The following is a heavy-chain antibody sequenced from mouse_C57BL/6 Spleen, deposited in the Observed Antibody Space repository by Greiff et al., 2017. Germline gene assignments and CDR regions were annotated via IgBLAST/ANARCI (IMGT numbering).Heavy chain of an antibody. CDR1: GFTFSSYG. Sequence: EVKLMESGGDLVKPGGSLKLSCAASGFTFSSYGMSWVRQTPDKRLEWVATISSGGSYTYYPDSVKGRFTISRDNAKNTLYLQMSSLKSEDTAMYYCARGDYFDYWGQGTTLSVSS. CDR3: ARGDYFDY. J-gene: IGHJ2*01. V-gene: IGHV5-6*01. CDR2: ISSGGSYT.